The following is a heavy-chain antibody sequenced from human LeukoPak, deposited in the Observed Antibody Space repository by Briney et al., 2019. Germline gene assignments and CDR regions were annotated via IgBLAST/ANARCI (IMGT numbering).Heavy chain of an antibody. CDR2: ISYSGST. V-gene: IGHV4-59*01. CDR3: ARGGWSLDY. D-gene: IGHD6-19*01. J-gene: IGHJ4*02. CDR1: GGSISGYY. Sequence: SETLSLTCTVSGGSISGYYWSWIRQPPGKGLEWIGYISYSGSTIYNPSLKSRVTISVDTSKNQFSLKLSSVTAADTAVYYCARGGWSLDYWGQGTLVTVSS.